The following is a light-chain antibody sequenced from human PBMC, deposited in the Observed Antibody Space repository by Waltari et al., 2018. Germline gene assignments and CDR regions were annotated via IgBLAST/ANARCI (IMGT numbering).Light chain of an antibody. V-gene: IGKV3-11*01. Sequence: EIVLTQSPATLSLSPGESATLSCRASQSVSSYLAWYQQKPGQAPRPLIHDASNRDTGIPARFSGSGSGTDFTLTISSLEPEDFAVYYCQQRRNWATFGQGTRLEIK. CDR2: DAS. J-gene: IGKJ5*01. CDR3: QQRRNWAT. CDR1: QSVSSY.